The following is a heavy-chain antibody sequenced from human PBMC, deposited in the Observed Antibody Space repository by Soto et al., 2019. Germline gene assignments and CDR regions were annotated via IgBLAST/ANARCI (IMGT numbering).Heavy chain of an antibody. CDR1: GGSISRSSYY. CDR2: IYYSGST. Sequence: QLQLQESGPGLVKPSETLSLTCTVSGGSISRSSYYWGWIRQPPGKGLEWIGSIYYSGSTYYNPTLKSRVTISVDTSKNQFSLKLSSVTAADTAVYYCARHDYGGFGLWGQGTLVTVSS. J-gene: IGHJ4*02. CDR3: ARHDYGGFGL. D-gene: IGHD4-17*01. V-gene: IGHV4-39*01.